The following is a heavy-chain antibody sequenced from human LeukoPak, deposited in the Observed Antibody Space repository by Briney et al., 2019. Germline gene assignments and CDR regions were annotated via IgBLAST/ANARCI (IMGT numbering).Heavy chain of an antibody. D-gene: IGHD2-8*01. V-gene: IGHV1-69*05. Sequence: ASVKVSCKASGGTFSSYAISWVRQAPGQGLEWMGGIIPIFGTANYAQKIQGRVTITTDKSTSTAYMELSSLRSEDTAVYYCASSSGGYCTNGVCYVMDVWGKGTTVIVSS. CDR2: IIPIFGTA. CDR3: ASSSGGYCTNGVCYVMDV. J-gene: IGHJ6*04. CDR1: GGTFSSYA.